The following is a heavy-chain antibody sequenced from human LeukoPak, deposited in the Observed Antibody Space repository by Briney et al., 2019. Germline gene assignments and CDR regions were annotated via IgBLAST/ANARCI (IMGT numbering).Heavy chain of an antibody. D-gene: IGHD2-2*01. Sequence: ASVKVSCKASGYTFTSYAMHWVRQAPGQRLEWMGWINAGNGNTKYSQKFQGRVTITRDTSASTAYMELSSLRSEDTAVYYCARDLVPADYYYGMDVWGQGTTVTVSS. CDR3: ARDLVPADYYYGMDV. J-gene: IGHJ6*02. CDR1: GYTFTSYA. CDR2: INAGNGNT. V-gene: IGHV1-3*01.